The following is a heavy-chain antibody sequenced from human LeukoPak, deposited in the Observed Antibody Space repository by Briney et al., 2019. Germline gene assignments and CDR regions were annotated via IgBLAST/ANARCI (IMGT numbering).Heavy chain of an antibody. V-gene: IGHV1-2*02. D-gene: IGHD3-22*01. J-gene: IGHJ3*02. CDR1: GYTVTYFY. CDR3: ARDLKTRYYYDSSASYSLDAFDI. CDR2: INPNSGGT. Sequence: ASEKVSCKASGYTVTYFYIHWMRQAPGQGLEWMGWINPNSGGTNFAQQFQGRVTMTRDTSISTAYMELSSLTSDDTAVYYCARDLKTRYYYDSSASYSLDAFDIWGQGTVVTVSS.